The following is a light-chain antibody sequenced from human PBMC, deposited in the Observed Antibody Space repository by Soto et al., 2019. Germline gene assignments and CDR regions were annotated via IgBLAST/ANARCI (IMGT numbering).Light chain of an antibody. V-gene: IGLV2-14*01. CDR1: RRDVGGYNC. Sequence: QSVLTQPASVSGSPGQSITISCTGTRRDVGGYNCVSWYQQYPGKSPKLLIYEVTHRPSGVSNRFSGSKSGNTASLTISGLQAEDEADYYCSSYTISNTLPFVFGTGTKLTVL. CDR2: EVT. J-gene: IGLJ1*01. CDR3: SSYTISNTLPFV.